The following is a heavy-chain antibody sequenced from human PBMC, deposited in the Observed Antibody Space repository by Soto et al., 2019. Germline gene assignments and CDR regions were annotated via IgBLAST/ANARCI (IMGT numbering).Heavy chain of an antibody. J-gene: IGHJ6*02. CDR3: ARDLKGLATISRYYSGMDV. D-gene: IGHD5-12*01. Sequence: ASVKVSCKASGGTFSSYAISWVRQAPGQGLEWMGGIIPIFGTANYAQKFQGRVTITADESTSTAYMELSSLRSEDTAVYYCARDLKGLATISRYYSGMDVWGQGTTVTVSS. V-gene: IGHV1-69*13. CDR1: GGTFSSYA. CDR2: IIPIFGTA.